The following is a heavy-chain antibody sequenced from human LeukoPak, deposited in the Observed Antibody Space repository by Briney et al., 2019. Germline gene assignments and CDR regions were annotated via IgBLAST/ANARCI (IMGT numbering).Heavy chain of an antibody. Sequence: SETLSLTCAVYGGSFSGYYWSWIRQPPGKGLEWIGEINHSGSTNYNPSLKSRVTISVDTSKNQFSLKLSSVTAADTAVYYCARGHGSGGSSDWFDPWGQGTLVTVSS. V-gene: IGHV4-34*01. CDR1: GGSFSGYY. J-gene: IGHJ5*02. CDR3: ARGHGSGGSSDWFDP. CDR2: INHSGST. D-gene: IGHD3-10*01.